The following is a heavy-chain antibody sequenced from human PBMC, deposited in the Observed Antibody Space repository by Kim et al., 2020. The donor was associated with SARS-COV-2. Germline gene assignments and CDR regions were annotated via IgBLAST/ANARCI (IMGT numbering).Heavy chain of an antibody. CDR1: GFTFDSYA. CDR2: ISGGGAKT. J-gene: IGHJ3*02. D-gene: IGHD3-10*01. V-gene: IGHV3-23*01. CDR3: AKWHSGWGDAAFDI. Sequence: GGSLRLSCAASGFTFDSYAMSWVRQAPGKGLEWVSYISGGGAKTYYAGSVKGRFTISRDNSKNTLFLQLNSLRAEDTALYYCAKWHSGWGDAAFDILGLG.